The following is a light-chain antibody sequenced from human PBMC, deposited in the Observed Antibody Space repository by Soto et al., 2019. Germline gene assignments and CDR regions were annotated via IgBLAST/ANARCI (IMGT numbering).Light chain of an antibody. J-gene: IGKJ2*01. CDR2: SAS. V-gene: IGKV3-15*01. Sequence: EIVMTQSPATLSVSPGERATLSCRASQSISTELDWYQQKPGQPPRLLIYSASTRATGVPPRFTGSGSGSEFTLTISGVQSEDFVVYYCQQGHNWPLTFGQGTRLEI. CDR1: QSISTE. CDR3: QQGHNWPLT.